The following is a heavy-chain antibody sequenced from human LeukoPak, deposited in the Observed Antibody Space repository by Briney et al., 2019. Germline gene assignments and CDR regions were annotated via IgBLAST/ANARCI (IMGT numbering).Heavy chain of an antibody. V-gene: IGHV4-34*01. J-gene: IGHJ5*02. D-gene: IGHD6-13*01. Sequence: SETLSLTCAVYGGSFSGYYWSWIRQPPGKGLEWIGEINHSGSTNYNPSLKSRVTISVDTSKNQFPLKLSSVTAADTAVYYCARGFLYSSSWYRSPGSWLDPWGQGTLVTVSS. CDR3: ARGFLYSSSWYRSPGSWLDP. CDR1: GGSFSGYY. CDR2: INHSGST.